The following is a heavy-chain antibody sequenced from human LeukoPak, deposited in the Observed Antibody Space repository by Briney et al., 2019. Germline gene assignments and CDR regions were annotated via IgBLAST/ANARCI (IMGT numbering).Heavy chain of an antibody. Sequence: SETLSLTCTVSGGSISSSSYYWGWIRQPPGKGLEWIGSIYYSGSTYYNPSLKSRVTISVDTSKNQFSLKLSSVTAADTAVYYCASRIWFGELYPPLGWFDPWGQGTLVTVSS. V-gene: IGHV4-39*07. D-gene: IGHD3-10*01. CDR2: IYYSGST. CDR1: GGSISSSSYY. CDR3: ASRIWFGELYPPLGWFDP. J-gene: IGHJ5*02.